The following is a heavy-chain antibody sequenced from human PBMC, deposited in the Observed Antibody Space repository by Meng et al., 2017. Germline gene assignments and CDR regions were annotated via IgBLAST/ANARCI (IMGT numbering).Heavy chain of an antibody. D-gene: IGHD3-22*01. J-gene: IGHJ4*02. CDR3: VTHVRGYYRSVWGLFDY. V-gene: IGHV3-74*01. CDR1: GFTFSSYW. CDR2: INSDGSST. Sequence: GGPLRSSCAALGFTFSSYWMPWVRQAPGKGLVWVSCINSDGSSTSYADSVKGRFTIPGDNAKNTLYMQMNSLRTEDTAVYYCVTHVRGYYRSVWGLFDYWGQGTLVTVSS.